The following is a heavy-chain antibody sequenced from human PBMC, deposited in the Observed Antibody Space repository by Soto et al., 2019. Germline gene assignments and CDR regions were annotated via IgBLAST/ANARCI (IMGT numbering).Heavy chain of an antibody. J-gene: IGHJ4*02. CDR2: IRNKANSYTT. CDR3: TRGPPDY. CDR1: GFIFSDHY. Sequence: GGSLRIACAASGFIFSDHYMDWVRQAPAKGLEWVGRIRNKANSYTTEYAASVKGRFAISRDDSRNSLSLQMNSLKTEDTAVYYCTRGPPDYWGQGTLVTVS. V-gene: IGHV3-72*01.